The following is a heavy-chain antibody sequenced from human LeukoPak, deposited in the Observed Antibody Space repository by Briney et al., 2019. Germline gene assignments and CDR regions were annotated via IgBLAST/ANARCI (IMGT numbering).Heavy chain of an antibody. J-gene: IGHJ3*02. V-gene: IGHV4-59*01. Sequence: SSETLSLTCTVSGGSISSYYWSWIRQPPGKGLEWIGYIYYSGSTNYNPSLKSRVTISVDTSKNQFSLKLSSVTAADTAVYYCARGPNRITMMIGDAFDIWGQGTMVTISS. CDR1: GGSISSYY. CDR3: ARGPNRITMMIGDAFDI. D-gene: IGHD3-22*01. CDR2: IYYSGST.